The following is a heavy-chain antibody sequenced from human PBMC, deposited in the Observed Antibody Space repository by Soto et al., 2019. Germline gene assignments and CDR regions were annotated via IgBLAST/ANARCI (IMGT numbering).Heavy chain of an antibody. Sequence: QLQLLESGPGLVKPSETLSLTCTVSGGSISSSSYYWGWIRQPPGKGLEWIGSMYYSGDTHYNPSLKSRVTISVDTSKNQFSLNLTSVTAADTAVYYCARRSSSDRWLQLNDWFDPWGQGTLVTVSS. D-gene: IGHD5-12*01. CDR1: GGSISSSSYY. CDR2: MYYSGDT. CDR3: ARRSSSDRWLQLNDWFDP. V-gene: IGHV4-39*01. J-gene: IGHJ5*02.